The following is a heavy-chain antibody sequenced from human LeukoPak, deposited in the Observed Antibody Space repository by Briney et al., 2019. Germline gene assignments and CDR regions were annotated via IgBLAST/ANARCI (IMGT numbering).Heavy chain of an antibody. CDR3: ARLVPDFWSGYYYYMDV. Sequence: SETLSLTCTVSGGSISSGGYYWSWIRQPPGKGLEWIGYIYHSGGTYYNPSLKSRVTISVDRSKNQFSLKLSSVTAADTAVYYCARLVPDFWSGYYYYMDVWGKGTTVTVSS. CDR2: IYHSGGT. V-gene: IGHV4-30-2*01. J-gene: IGHJ6*03. D-gene: IGHD3-3*01. CDR1: GGSISSGGYY.